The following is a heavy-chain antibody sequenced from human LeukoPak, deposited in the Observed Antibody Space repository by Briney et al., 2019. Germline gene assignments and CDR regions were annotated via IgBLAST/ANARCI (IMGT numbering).Heavy chain of an antibody. CDR1: GGSFSGYY. Sequence: SETLSLTCAVYGGSFSGYYWSWIRQPPGKGLEWIGEINHSGSTNYNPSLKSRVTISVDTSKNQFSLKLSSVTAADTAVYYCATVSTYYYYYYMDVWGKGTTVTISS. D-gene: IGHD2-8*01. CDR3: ATVSTYYYYYYMDV. CDR2: INHSGST. V-gene: IGHV4-34*01. J-gene: IGHJ6*03.